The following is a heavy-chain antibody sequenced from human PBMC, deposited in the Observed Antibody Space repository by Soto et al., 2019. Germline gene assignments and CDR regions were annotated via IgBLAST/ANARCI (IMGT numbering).Heavy chain of an antibody. CDR2: ISGSGST. Sequence: GGSLRLSCAASGFTFSSYAMSWVRQAPGKGLEWVSAISGSGSTFYADSVKGRFTISRDNSKNTLYLQMNSLRAEDTAVYYCAKEKDYDYVWGSYRYTSDYWGQGTLVTVSS. J-gene: IGHJ4*02. D-gene: IGHD3-16*02. V-gene: IGHV3-23*01. CDR3: AKEKDYDYVWGSYRYTSDY. CDR1: GFTFSSYA.